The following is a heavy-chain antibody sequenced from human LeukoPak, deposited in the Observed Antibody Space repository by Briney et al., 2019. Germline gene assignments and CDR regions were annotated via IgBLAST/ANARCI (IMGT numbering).Heavy chain of an antibody. J-gene: IGHJ5*02. D-gene: IGHD5-12*01. V-gene: IGHV4-39*07. CDR1: GGSISSSSYY. Sequence: SETLSLTCTVSGGSISSSSYYWGWIRQPPGKGLEWIGSIYYSGSTYYNPSLKSRVTISVDTSKNQFSLKLSSVTAADTAVYYCARDTGGYDSAWFDPWGQGTLVTVSS. CDR2: IYYSGST. CDR3: ARDTGGYDSAWFDP.